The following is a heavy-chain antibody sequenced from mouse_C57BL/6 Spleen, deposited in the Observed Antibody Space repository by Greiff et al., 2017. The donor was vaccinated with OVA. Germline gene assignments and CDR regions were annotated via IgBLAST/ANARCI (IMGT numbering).Heavy chain of an antibody. CDR2: IHPNSGST. D-gene: IGHD2-1*01. V-gene: IGHV1-64*01. Sequence: VQLQQPGAELVKPGASVKLSCKASGYTFTSYWMHWVKQRPGQGLEWIGMIHPNSGSTNYNEKFKSKATLTVDKSSSTAYMQLSSLTSEDSAVYYCAREGGNLAWFAYWGQGTLVTVSA. J-gene: IGHJ3*01. CDR1: GYTFTSYW. CDR3: AREGGNLAWFAY.